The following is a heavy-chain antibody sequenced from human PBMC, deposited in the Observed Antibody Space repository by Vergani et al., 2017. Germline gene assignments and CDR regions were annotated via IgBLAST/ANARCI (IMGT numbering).Heavy chain of an antibody. D-gene: IGHD2-2*02. CDR1: GFTFSSYS. Sequence: VQLVESGGGLVKRGGSLRLSCAASGFTFSSYSMNWVRQAPGKGLEWVSSISSSSANIHYADSVKGRFTVSRDSGRNSLYLQMKSLRAEDTAVYYCARGQAGYQVLYRAYFDPWGQGTLVTVSS. CDR2: ISSSSANI. CDR3: ARGQAGYQVLYRAYFDP. V-gene: IGHV3-21*02. J-gene: IGHJ5*02.